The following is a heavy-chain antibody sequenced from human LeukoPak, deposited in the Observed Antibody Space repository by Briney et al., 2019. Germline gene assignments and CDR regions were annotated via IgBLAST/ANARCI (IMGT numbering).Heavy chain of an antibody. J-gene: IGHJ4*02. CDR1: GFSFSTYS. D-gene: IGHD4-11*01. Sequence: PGGSLRLSCAASGFSFSTYSMNWVRQAPGKGLEWVSSISAASNYIYYADSVKGRFTISRDNAKNSLYLQMNSLRAEDTAVYYCARERLPDDYRGQGTLVTVSS. CDR2: ISAASNYI. CDR3: ARERLPDDY. V-gene: IGHV3-21*01.